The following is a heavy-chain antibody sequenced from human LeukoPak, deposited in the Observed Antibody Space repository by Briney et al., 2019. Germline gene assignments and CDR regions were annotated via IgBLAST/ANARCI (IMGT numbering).Heavy chain of an antibody. CDR1: GFTFSSYW. CDR3: ARKAADSSGYYDAYYFDY. V-gene: IGHV3-7*01. CDR2: IKQDGSEK. D-gene: IGHD3-22*01. Sequence: GGSLRLSCAASGFTFSSYWMSWVRQAPGKGLEWVANIKQDGSEKYYVDSVRGRFTISRDNAKNSLYLQMNSLRAEDTAVYYCARKAADSSGYYDAYYFDYWGQGTLVTVSS. J-gene: IGHJ4*02.